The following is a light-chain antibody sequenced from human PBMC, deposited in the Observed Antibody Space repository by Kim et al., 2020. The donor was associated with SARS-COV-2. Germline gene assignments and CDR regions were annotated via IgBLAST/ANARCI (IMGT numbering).Light chain of an antibody. Sequence: GQSITISGTGTSRDVGYYNSVSWYQQHTGKAPKLIIYEVSGRASGVSNRFSGSQSGNTASLTISGLRAEDEGDYYCSSHTTSSTYVFGSGTKVTVL. V-gene: IGLV2-14*01. CDR2: EVS. J-gene: IGLJ1*01. CDR1: SRDVGYYNS. CDR3: SSHTTSSTYV.